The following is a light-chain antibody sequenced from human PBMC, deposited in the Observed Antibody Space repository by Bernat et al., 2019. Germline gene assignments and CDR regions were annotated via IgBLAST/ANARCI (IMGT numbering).Light chain of an antibody. CDR2: SNN. CDR3: AAWDDSLNGSYV. Sequence: QSALTQPASVSGTPGQRVTISCSGSSSNIGSNTVNWYQQLPGTGPKLLIDSNNQRPSGVPDRFSGSNSGTSASLAISGLQSEDEADYYCAAWDDSLNGSYVFGTGTKVTVL. CDR1: SSNIGSNT. V-gene: IGLV1-44*01. J-gene: IGLJ1*01.